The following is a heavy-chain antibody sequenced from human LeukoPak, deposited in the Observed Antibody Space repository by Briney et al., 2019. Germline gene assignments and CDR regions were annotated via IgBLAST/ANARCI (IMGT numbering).Heavy chain of an antibody. CDR2: MYYSGST. Sequence: SETLSLTCTVSGGSISSGSYYWGWIRQHPGKGLEWIGYMYYSGSTYYNPSLKSRLTISVDTSKNQFSLKLSSVTAADTAVYYCARGYGSGFDYWGQGTLVTVSS. CDR1: GGSISSGSYY. J-gene: IGHJ4*02. V-gene: IGHV4-31*03. D-gene: IGHD3-10*01. CDR3: ARGYGSGFDY.